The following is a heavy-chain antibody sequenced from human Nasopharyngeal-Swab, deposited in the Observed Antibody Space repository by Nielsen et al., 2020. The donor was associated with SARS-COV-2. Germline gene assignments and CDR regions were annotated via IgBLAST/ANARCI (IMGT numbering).Heavy chain of an antibody. J-gene: IGHJ6*03. Sequence: VRQMPGKGLEWMGWINPNSGGTNYAQKFQGWVTMTRDTSISTAYMELSRLRSDDTAVYYCARAAKGYCSSTSCYSIPEYYYYYMDVWGKGTTVTV. CDR3: ARAAKGYCSSTSCYSIPEYYYYYMDV. V-gene: IGHV1-2*04. D-gene: IGHD2-2*01. CDR2: INPNSGGT.